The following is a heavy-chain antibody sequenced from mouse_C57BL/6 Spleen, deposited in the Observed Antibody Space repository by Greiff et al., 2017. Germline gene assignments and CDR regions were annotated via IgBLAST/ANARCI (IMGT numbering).Heavy chain of an antibody. CDR2: INPNNGGT. D-gene: IGHD1-1*01. CDR1: GYTFTDYN. J-gene: IGHJ3*01. V-gene: IGHV1-18*01. Sequence: VQLQQSGPELVKPGASVKIPCKASGYTFTDYNMDWVKQSHGKSLEWIGDINPNNGGTIYNQKFKGKATLTVAKASSTAYMERRSLTSEDTAVDYCARSGYYGSSAFAYWGHGTLVTVSA. CDR3: ARSGYYGSSAFAY.